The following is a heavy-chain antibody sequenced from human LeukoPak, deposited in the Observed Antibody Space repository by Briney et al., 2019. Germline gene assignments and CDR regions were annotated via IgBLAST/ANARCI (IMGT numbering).Heavy chain of an antibody. Sequence: GGSLRLSCAASGFAFSDYYMSWIRQAPGKGLEWVSYISSTGIIYYSDSVQGRFTIPRDNAKNSLYLQMNSLRAEDTAVYYCTRGGRIAVAGSYYFDYWGQGTLVTVSS. D-gene: IGHD6-19*01. CDR3: TRGGRIAVAGSYYFDY. CDR2: ISSTGII. J-gene: IGHJ4*02. CDR1: GFAFSDYY. V-gene: IGHV3-11*04.